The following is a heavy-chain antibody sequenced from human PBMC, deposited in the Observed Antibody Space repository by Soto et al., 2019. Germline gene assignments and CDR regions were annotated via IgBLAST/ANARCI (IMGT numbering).Heavy chain of an antibody. J-gene: IGHJ6*02. Sequence: QVQLVQSGAEVKRPGASVKVSCKASGYTFRNYDVAWVRRAHGHGLEWMGWISISKGKTYYQESLQGRVTMTMDTGTTTAYMDVRSLRSDDTAVYYCARKGYIGTFGLDVWGQGTTVTVSS. V-gene: IGHV1-18*01. CDR1: GYTFRNYD. CDR2: ISISKGKT. D-gene: IGHD5-12*01. CDR3: ARKGYIGTFGLDV.